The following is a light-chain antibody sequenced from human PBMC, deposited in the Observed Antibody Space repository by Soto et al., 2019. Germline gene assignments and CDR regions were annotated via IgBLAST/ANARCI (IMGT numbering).Light chain of an antibody. CDR3: QQRSNWPPT. Sequence: EIVLTQSPATLSLSPGERATLSCRASQSVSSYLAWYKQKLGQAPRLLIYDASNRATGIQASFSASGFGTDFTLTFSSLEPEDFAVYYCQQRSNWPPTVGQGTKVDIK. CDR2: DAS. CDR1: QSVSSY. J-gene: IGKJ1*01. V-gene: IGKV3-11*01.